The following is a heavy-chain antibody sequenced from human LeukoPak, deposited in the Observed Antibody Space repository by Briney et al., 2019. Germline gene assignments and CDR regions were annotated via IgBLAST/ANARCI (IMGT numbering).Heavy chain of an antibody. J-gene: IGHJ4*02. CDR1: GFTLSSYG. CDR2: IWHDGTYK. Sequence: GGSLRLSCAASGFTLSSYGMHWVRQAPGKGLEWVAVIWHDGTYKYYADSVKGRFTISRDNSKNTAYLQMNSLRAEDTSVYYCARVGESYDFDYWGQGTLITVSS. CDR3: ARVGESYDFDY. V-gene: IGHV3-33*01. D-gene: IGHD3-10*01.